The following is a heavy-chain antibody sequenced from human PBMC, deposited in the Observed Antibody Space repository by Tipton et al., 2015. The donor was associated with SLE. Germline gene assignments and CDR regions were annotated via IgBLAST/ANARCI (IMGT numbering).Heavy chain of an antibody. Sequence: TLSLTCSISGGSVSTDSYYWAWIRQPPGKGLEWIGTIYHSGSTYYNPSLKSRVTISVDTSKNQFSLKLTSVTAADTGVYYCASRIDTNFDYWGQGTLVTVSS. CDR3: ASRIDTNFDY. CDR1: GGSVSTDSYY. J-gene: IGHJ4*02. CDR2: IYHSGST. V-gene: IGHV4-39*07. D-gene: IGHD5-18*01.